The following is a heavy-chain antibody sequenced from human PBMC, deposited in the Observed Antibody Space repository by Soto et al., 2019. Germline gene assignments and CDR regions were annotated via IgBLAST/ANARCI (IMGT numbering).Heavy chain of an antibody. V-gene: IGHV3-23*01. J-gene: IGHJ4*02. CDR2: ITESGAET. CDR3: ARLVAGYETTSGYFVY. Sequence: EVQVLESGGGLVQPGGSLRLSCVASGFTFNTYAMAWVRQAPGKGLEWVSSITESGAETYSADSVKGRFTISRDNPKNTLYLQMSSLRAEDTAVYSCARLVAGYETTSGYFVYWGQGTLVTVSP. D-gene: IGHD3-9*01. CDR1: GFTFNTYA.